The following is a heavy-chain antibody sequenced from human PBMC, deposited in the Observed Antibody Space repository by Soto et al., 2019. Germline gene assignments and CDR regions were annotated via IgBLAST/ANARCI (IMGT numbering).Heavy chain of an antibody. D-gene: IGHD4-17*01. J-gene: IGHJ3*02. CDR1: GGTFSSYA. V-gene: IGHV1-69*13. CDR3: ARGLEDFSVSTVIRYYAFDI. Sequence: GASVKVSCKASGGTFSSYAISWVRQAPGQGLEWMGGIIPIFGTANYAQKFQGRVTITADESTSTAYMELSSLRSEDTAVYYCARGLEDFSVSTVIRYYAFDIWGQGTMVTVS. CDR2: IIPIFGTA.